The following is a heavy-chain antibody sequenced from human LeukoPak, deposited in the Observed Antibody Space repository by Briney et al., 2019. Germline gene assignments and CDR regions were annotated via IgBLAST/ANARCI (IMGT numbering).Heavy chain of an antibody. J-gene: IGHJ4*02. CDR2: IYYSGST. Sequence: SETLSLTCTVSGGSISGYYWSWIRQPPGKGLEWIGYIYYSGSTNYNPTLKRRVTISVDTSKNQFSLRLSSVTAADTAVYYCARAPDDTSGYYPLDYWGQGTLVTVSS. CDR1: GGSISGYY. D-gene: IGHD3-22*01. V-gene: IGHV4-59*01. CDR3: ARAPDDTSGYYPLDY.